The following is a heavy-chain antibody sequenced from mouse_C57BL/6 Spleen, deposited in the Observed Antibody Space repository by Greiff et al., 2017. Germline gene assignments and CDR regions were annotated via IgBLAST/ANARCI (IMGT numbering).Heavy chain of an antibody. Sequence: EVQRVESGGGLVKPGGSLKLSCAASGFTFSSYTMSWVRQTPEKRLAWVATISGGGGNTYYPDSVKGRFTIARDNANNTLYLQMSSLRSEDTALYYCARRLGFDYWGQGTTRTVSS. CDR2: ISGGGGNT. CDR3: ARRLGFDY. D-gene: IGHD4-1*01. J-gene: IGHJ2*01. V-gene: IGHV5-9*01. CDR1: GFTFSSYT.